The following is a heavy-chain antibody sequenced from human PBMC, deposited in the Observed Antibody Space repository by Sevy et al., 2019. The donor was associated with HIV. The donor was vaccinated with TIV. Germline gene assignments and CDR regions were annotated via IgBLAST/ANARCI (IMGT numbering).Heavy chain of an antibody. J-gene: IGHJ4*02. CDR2: FDREDGER. CDR1: GHTLTDLS. V-gene: IGHV1-24*01. CDR3: SATREYYSDSYGYFDY. D-gene: IGHD3-22*01. Sequence: ASVKVSCKASGHTLTDLSMHWVRQAPGKGFEWIGRFDREDGERIYAQKFQGRVTMTEDTSTDTAYMELSSLRSEDTAVYYCSATREYYSDSYGYFDYWGQGTLVTVSS.